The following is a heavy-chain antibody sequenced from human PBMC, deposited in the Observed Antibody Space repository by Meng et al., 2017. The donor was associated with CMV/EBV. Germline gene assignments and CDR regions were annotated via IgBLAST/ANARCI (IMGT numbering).Heavy chain of an antibody. CDR1: GGATSISF. CDR2: SYTSGSS. Sequence: VQLQVPGLGSGKPSETLCGTCTVSGGATSISFWSWIRRPAGKGLGWMVGSYTSGSSNYNPSLKSRATMSVDTSKNQYALKLLSVNAADPAVYYSAGESYSRNVVDYWGQGTLVTVSS. J-gene: IGHJ4*02. D-gene: IGHD2-21*01. CDR3: AGESYSRNVVDY. V-gene: IGHV4-4*07.